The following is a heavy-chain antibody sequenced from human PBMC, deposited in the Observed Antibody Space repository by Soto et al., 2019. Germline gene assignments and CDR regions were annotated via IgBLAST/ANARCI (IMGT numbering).Heavy chain of an antibody. V-gene: IGHV1-69*02. Sequence: QVQLVQSGAEVKKPGSSVKVSCKDSGGTFSTYSMFWVRQAPGQGLEWMGRIIPMLGVRNYAQRFQDRVTITADKSTATVHIELSSLRSEDTALYYCTIRSWSGEVFDRWVQGTMVTVSS. D-gene: IGHD2-21*01. CDR2: IIPMLGVR. CDR3: TIRSWSGEVFDR. CDR1: GGTFSTYS. J-gene: IGHJ3*02.